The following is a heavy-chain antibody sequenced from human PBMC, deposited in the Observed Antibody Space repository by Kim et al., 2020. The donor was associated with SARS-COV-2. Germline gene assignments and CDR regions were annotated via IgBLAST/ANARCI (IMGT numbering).Heavy chain of an antibody. D-gene: IGHD5-18*01. Sequence: SETLSLTCTVSGGSISSYYWSWIRQPPGKGLEWIGYIYYSGSTNYNPSLKSRVTISVDTSKNQFSLKLSSVTAADTAVYYCARDSGYSYGVYYYYGMDVWGQGTTVTVSS. CDR3: ARDSGYSYGVYYYYGMDV. V-gene: IGHV4-59*13. CDR2: IYYSGST. J-gene: IGHJ6*02. CDR1: GGSISSYY.